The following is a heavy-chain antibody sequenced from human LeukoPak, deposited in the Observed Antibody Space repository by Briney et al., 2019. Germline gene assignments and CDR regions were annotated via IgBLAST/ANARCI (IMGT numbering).Heavy chain of an antibody. CDR1: GFTLSSYW. D-gene: IGHD5-18*01. J-gene: IGHJ4*02. Sequence: GGSLRLSCAASGFTLSSYWMSWVRQAPGKGLEWVANIKQDGSEKNYVDSVKGRFTISRDNAKNSLYLQMNSLRAEDTAVYYCASRARGYSYAFDYWGQGTLVTVSS. V-gene: IGHV3-7*01. CDR2: IKQDGSEK. CDR3: ASRARGYSYAFDY.